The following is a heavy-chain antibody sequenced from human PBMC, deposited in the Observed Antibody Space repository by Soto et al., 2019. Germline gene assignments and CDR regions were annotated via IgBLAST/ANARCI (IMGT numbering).Heavy chain of an antibody. J-gene: IGHJ4*02. Sequence: GGSLRLSCVVSGLSFSDHYMDWVLQAPGKGLEWVGRIRNKAKTYTTDYATSVKGRLTISRDDSKNSLYLQMNSLKADDTAVYSCVTQGHGGHGFDYWRQGTLVTVSS. CDR1: GLSFSDHY. CDR3: VTQGHGGHGFDY. D-gene: IGHD4-17*01. V-gene: IGHV3-72*01. CDR2: IRNKAKTYTT.